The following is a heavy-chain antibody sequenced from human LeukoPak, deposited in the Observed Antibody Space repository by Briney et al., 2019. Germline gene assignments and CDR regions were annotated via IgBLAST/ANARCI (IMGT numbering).Heavy chain of an antibody. Sequence: ASVKVSCTASGYTFTGYYMHWVRQAPGQGLEWMGWINPNSGGTNYAQKFQGRVTMTRDTSISTAYMELSRLRSDDTAVYYCARLIHGRVVTAIEHWGQGVLVTVSS. V-gene: IGHV1-2*02. D-gene: IGHD2-21*02. CDR1: GYTFTGYY. J-gene: IGHJ4*02. CDR3: ARLIHGRVVTAIEH. CDR2: INPNSGGT.